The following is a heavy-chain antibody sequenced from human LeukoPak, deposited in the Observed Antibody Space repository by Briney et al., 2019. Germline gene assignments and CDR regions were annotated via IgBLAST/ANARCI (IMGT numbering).Heavy chain of an antibody. CDR3: ARGHYYDSSGHHFQH. Sequence: SETLSLTCTVSGGSISSYYWSWIRQPPGKGLEWIGYIYYSGSTNYNPSLKSRVTISVDTPKNQFSLKLSSVTAADTAVYYCARGHYYDSSGHHFQHWGQGTLVTVSS. V-gene: IGHV4-59*12. D-gene: IGHD3-22*01. J-gene: IGHJ1*01. CDR2: IYYSGST. CDR1: GGSISSYY.